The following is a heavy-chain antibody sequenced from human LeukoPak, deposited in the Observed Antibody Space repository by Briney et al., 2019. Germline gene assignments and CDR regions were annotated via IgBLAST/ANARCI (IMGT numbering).Heavy chain of an antibody. CDR2: ISYDGSNK. J-gene: IGHJ4*02. CDR3: AKEYGSGWYVFDY. CDR1: GFTFSRYG. D-gene: IGHD6-19*01. Sequence: GGSLRLSCAASGFTFSRYGMHWVRQAPGKGLEWVAVISYDGSNKYYADSVKGRFTISRDNSKNTLYLQMNSLRAEDTAVYYCAKEYGSGWYVFDYWGQGTLVTVSS. V-gene: IGHV3-30*18.